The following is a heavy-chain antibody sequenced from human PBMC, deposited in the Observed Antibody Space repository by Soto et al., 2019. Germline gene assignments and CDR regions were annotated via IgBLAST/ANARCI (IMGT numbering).Heavy chain of an antibody. D-gene: IGHD3-16*01. V-gene: IGHV3-7*01. CDR1: GFTFSTNW. CDR2: IKHDGSDE. Sequence: EVQLVESGGGLVQPGGSLRLSCAASGFTFSTNWMSWVRQAPGKGLEWVANIKHDGSDEYYVDPVKGRFTISRDNAKNSLYLQKSSLRAEHSVLYYCASPLGLRDVFDIWGQGTVVTVSS. CDR3: ASPLGLRDVFDI. J-gene: IGHJ3*02.